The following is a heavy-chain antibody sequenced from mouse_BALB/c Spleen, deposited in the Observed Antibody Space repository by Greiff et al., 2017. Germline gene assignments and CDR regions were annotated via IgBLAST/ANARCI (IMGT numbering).Heavy chain of an antibody. V-gene: IGHV3-2*02. J-gene: IGHJ2*01. Sequence: EVKLMESGPGLVKPSQSLSLTCTVTGYSITSDYAWNWIRQFPGNKLEWMGYISYSGSTSYNPSLKSRISITRDTSKNQFFLQLNSVTTEDTATYYCARARNYLDYWGQGTTLTVSS. CDR1: GYSITSDYA. CDR2: ISYSGST. CDR3: ARARNYLDY.